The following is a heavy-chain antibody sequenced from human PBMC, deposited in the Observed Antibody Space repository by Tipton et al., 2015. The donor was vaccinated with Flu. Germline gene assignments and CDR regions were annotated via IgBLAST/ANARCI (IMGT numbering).Heavy chain of an antibody. Sequence: SLRLSCAASGFTFSSYWMSWVRQAPGKGLEWVANIKQDGSEIHCVDSVKGRFTISRDNAKNSLYLQMNNLRAEDTAMYYCTRRLVEDWGQGTQVTVSS. J-gene: IGHJ4*02. CDR3: TRRLVED. CDR2: IKQDGSEI. CDR1: GFTFSSYW. V-gene: IGHV3-7*01.